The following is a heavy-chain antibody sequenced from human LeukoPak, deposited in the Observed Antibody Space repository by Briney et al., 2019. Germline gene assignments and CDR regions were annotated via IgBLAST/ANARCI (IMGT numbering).Heavy chain of an antibody. Sequence: ASVKVSCKASGYTFQLLYALGATGPWQGLECMGFFCPPDRTSTYAQKFLGRMTLTRDTSTSTVYMELSSLTSEDTAVYYCAKDGWNCSGGSCFPYYFDSWGPGTLVAVS. J-gene: IGHJ4*02. D-gene: IGHD2-15*01. V-gene: IGHV1-46*01. CDR3: AKDGWNCSGGSCFPYYFDS. CDR2: FCPPDRTS. CDR1: GYTFQLL.